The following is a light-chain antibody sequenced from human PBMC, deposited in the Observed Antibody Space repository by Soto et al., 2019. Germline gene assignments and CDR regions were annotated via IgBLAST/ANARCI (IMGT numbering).Light chain of an antibody. J-gene: IGLJ1*01. CDR1: AFNY. Sequence: AFNYVPWYQQQPGKGPKLLSYDVRDRPSVVSHPFSGSKSGNTASLTITELQSEDEADYFCTSSTTTSTLYYVFGTGTKV. CDR2: DVR. V-gene: IGLV2-14*03. CDR3: TSSTTTSTLYYV.